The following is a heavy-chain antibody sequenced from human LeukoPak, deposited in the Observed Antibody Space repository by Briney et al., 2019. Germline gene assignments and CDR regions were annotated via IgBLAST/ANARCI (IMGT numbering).Heavy chain of an antibody. V-gene: IGHV3-30*02. Sequence: PGGSLRLSCAASEFTFSSYGMHWVRQAPGKGLERVAFIRNDGSNKYYADSVKGRFTISRDNFKKTMFLEMNSLRTEDTAVYHCAKDRWVGATDYFDYWGQGTQVTVST. CDR1: EFTFSSYG. CDR2: IRNDGSNK. D-gene: IGHD1-26*01. J-gene: IGHJ4*02. CDR3: AKDRWVGATDYFDY.